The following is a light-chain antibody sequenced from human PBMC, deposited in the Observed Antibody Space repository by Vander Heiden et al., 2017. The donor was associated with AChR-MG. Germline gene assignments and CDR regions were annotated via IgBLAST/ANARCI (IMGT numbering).Light chain of an antibody. J-gene: IGKJ1*01. CDR1: QSVSSSY. CDR3: QQYGSSRT. Sequence: IALTQSPGTLSLSPGERATLSCSASQSVSSSYLAWYQQKPGQAPRLLISGASSRATGIPDRFSGSGSGTDFTLTISRLEPEDFAVYYCQQYGSSRTFGQGTKVEIK. V-gene: IGKV3-20*01. CDR2: GAS.